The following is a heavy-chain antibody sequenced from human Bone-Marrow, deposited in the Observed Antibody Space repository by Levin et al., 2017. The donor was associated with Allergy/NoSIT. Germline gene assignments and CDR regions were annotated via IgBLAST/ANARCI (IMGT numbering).Heavy chain of an antibody. V-gene: IGHV3-23*01. CDR2: ISGSGGST. D-gene: IGHD3-22*01. J-gene: IGHJ5*02. Sequence: PGGSLRLSCAASGFTFSSYAMSWVRQAPGKGLEWVSAISGSGGSTYYADSVKGRFTISRDNSKNTLYLQMNSLRAEDTAVYYCAGKITMIVVEVGWFDPWGQGTLVTVSS. CDR3: AGKITMIVVEVGWFDP. CDR1: GFTFSSYA.